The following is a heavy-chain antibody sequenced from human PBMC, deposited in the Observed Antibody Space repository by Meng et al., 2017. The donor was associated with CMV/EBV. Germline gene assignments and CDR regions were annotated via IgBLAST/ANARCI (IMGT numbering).Heavy chain of an antibody. Sequence: SVKVSCKASGYTFTGYYMHWVRQAPGQGLEWMGGIIPIFGTANYAQKFQGRVTITTDESTSTAYMELSSLRSEDTAVYYCARDSSDYSSSWYLGYWGQGTLVTVSS. CDR3: ARDSSDYSSSWYLGY. J-gene: IGHJ4*02. V-gene: IGHV1-69*05. CDR2: IIPIFGTA. D-gene: IGHD6-13*01. CDR1: GYTFTGYY.